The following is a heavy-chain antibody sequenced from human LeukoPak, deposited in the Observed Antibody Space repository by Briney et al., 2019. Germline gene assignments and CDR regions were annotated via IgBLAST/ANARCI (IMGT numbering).Heavy chain of an antibody. D-gene: IGHD3-22*01. CDR1: GFTFSSYS. Sequence: GGSLRLSCAASGFTFSSYSMNWVRQAPGKGLEWVSSISSSSSYIYYADSVKGRFTISRDNAKNSLYLQMNSLRAEDTAVYYCARVVTYYDSSGYGDAFDIRGQGTMVTVSS. CDR2: ISSSSSYI. V-gene: IGHV3-21*01. CDR3: ARVVTYYDSSGYGDAFDI. J-gene: IGHJ3*02.